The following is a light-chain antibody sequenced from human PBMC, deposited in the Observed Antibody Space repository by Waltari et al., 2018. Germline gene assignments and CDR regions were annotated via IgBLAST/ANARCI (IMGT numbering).Light chain of an antibody. V-gene: IGLV2-14*03. J-gene: IGLJ3*02. CDR2: YVT. Sequence: QSALTQPASVSGSPGQSIPTSCTAPRTSICCHSFLSRYQQHPGQAPTLLIYYVTNRSSGISSRFSGSKSGNTASLTISGLQAEDEADYYCFLFTPTSRLAMFAGGTKLTV. CDR1: RTSICCHSF. CDR3: FLFTPTSRLAM.